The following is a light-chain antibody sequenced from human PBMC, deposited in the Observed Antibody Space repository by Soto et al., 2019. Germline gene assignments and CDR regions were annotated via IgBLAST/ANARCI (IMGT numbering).Light chain of an antibody. CDR2: EVS. Sequence: LTQPASVSWAPGQSITISRTGTSSDVGGYNYVSWYQQHPGKAPKLMIYEVSNRPSGVSNRFSGSKSGNTASLTISGLQAEDEADYYCSSYTSSSTYVFRTGTKVTVL. J-gene: IGLJ1*01. V-gene: IGLV2-14*01. CDR3: SSYTSSSTYV. CDR1: SSDVGGYNY.